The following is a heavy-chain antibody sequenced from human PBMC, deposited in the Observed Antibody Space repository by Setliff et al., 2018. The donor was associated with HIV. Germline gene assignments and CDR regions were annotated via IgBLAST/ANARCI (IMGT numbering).Heavy chain of an antibody. J-gene: IGHJ3*02. CDR1: GGSISSHN. V-gene: IGHV4-59*11. CDR2: MYYTGRT. CDR3: ARDIDGSGRGFDI. D-gene: IGHD3-10*01. Sequence: NPSETLSLTCTVSGGSISSHNWGWIRQPPGRGLEWIVYMYYTGRTNYNPSLKSRVTTSVDTSKNQFSLKLNSVTAADTAVYYCARDIDGSGRGFDIWGQGTMVTV.